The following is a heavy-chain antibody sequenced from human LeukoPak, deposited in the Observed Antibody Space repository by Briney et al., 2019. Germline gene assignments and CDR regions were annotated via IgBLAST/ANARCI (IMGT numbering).Heavy chain of an antibody. CDR3: AKRGVVIRVILVGFHKEAYYFES. CDR2: VSDSGGNT. J-gene: IGHJ4*02. Sequence: GGSLRLSCAVSGITLSNYGMSWVRQAPGKGLEWVAGVSDSGGNTKYADSVKGRFTISRDNPKNTLYLQMNSLRAEDTAVYFCAKRGVVIRVILVGFHKEAYYFESWGQGALVTVSS. V-gene: IGHV3-23*01. D-gene: IGHD3/OR15-3a*01. CDR1: GITLSNYG.